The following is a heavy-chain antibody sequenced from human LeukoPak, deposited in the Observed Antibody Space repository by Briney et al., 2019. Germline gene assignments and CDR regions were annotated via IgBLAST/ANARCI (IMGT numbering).Heavy chain of an antibody. D-gene: IGHD5-18*01. CDR3: ARGRGYSYGYIDY. V-gene: IGHV4-34*01. J-gene: IGHJ4*02. CDR1: GGSFSGYY. Sequence: SETLSLTCAVYGGSFSGYYWSWIRQPPGKGLEWIGEISHSGSTNYNPSLKSRVTISVDTSKNQFSLKLSSVTAADTAVYYCARGRGYSYGYIDYWGQGTLVTVSS. CDR2: ISHSGST.